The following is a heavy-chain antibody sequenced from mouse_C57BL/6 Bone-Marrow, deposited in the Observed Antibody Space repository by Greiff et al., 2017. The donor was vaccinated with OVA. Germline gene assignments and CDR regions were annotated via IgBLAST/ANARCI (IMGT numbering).Heavy chain of an antibody. V-gene: IGHV14-4*01. Sequence: VHVKQSGAELVRPGASVKLSCTASGFNIKDDYMHWVKQRPEQGLEWIGWIDPENGDTEYASKFQGKATITADTSSNTAYLQLSSLTSEDTAVYYCTTGGYSAWFAYWGQGTLVTVSA. J-gene: IGHJ3*01. CDR3: TTGGYSAWFAY. CDR2: IDPENGDT. CDR1: GFNIKDDY. D-gene: IGHD2-3*01.